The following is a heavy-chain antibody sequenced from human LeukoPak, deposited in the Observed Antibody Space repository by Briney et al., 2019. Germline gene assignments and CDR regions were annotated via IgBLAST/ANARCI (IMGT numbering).Heavy chain of an antibody. CDR2: IYHSGST. D-gene: IGHD4-23*01. CDR3: ARVSRGNSVGGDY. CDR1: GYSISSGYY. V-gene: IGHV4-38-2*02. Sequence: SETLSLTCSFSGYSISSGYYWGWIRQPPGQGLEWIGNIYHSGSTYYNPSLKSRVTISVDTSKNQFSLKLSSVTAADTAVYYCARVSRGNSVGGDYWGQGTLVTVSS. J-gene: IGHJ4*02.